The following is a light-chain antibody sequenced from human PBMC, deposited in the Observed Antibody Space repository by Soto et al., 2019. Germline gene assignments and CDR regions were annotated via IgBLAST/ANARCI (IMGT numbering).Light chain of an antibody. J-gene: IGKJ5*01. V-gene: IGKV3-15*01. CDR3: QQDYNLPIT. Sequence: EIVLTQSPATLSLSPGERATLSCRASQSVSSNLAWYQQKPGQAPRLLIYGASTRATGIPARFSGSGSGTEFTLTISSLQPEDFAVYYCQQDYNLPITFGQGTRLEIK. CDR1: QSVSSN. CDR2: GAS.